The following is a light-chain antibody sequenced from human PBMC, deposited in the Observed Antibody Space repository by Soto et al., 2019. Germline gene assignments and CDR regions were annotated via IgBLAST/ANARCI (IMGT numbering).Light chain of an antibody. J-gene: IGKJ2*01. V-gene: IGKV2-40*01. CDR3: LQRTQSPYT. CDR1: QNLLDSNDGNTY. Sequence: DIVLTQTPLFLPATPGEPASISCRSSQNLLDSNDGNTYLDWYLQKPGQSPQLPIYTLSSRASGVPDRFSGSGSGTDFTLKISSLEAEDVGVYFCLQRTQSPYTFGQGNKL. CDR2: TLS.